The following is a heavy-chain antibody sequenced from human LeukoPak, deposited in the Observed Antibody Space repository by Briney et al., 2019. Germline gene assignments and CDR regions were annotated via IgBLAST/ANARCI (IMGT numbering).Heavy chain of an antibody. J-gene: IGHJ4*02. V-gene: IGHV4-34*01. D-gene: IGHD2-2*02. CDR1: GVSFSGYY. CDR3: ARLGLYRRYYFDY. CDR2: INHSGST. Sequence: PSETLSLTCAVYGVSFSGYYWSWIRQPPGKGLEWIGEINHSGSTNYNPSLKNRVTISVDTSKNQFSLKLSSVTAADTAVYYCARLGLYRRYYFDYWGQGTLVTVSS.